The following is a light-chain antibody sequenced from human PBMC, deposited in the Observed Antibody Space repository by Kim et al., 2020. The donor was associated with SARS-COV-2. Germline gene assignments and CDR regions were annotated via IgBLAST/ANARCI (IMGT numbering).Light chain of an antibody. CDR1: GGSIANNY. J-gene: IGLJ3*02. CDR3: QSFDTSVWV. Sequence: GKTVTISCTRSGGSIANNYVQWYQKRPGSAPTTVIYEDNLRPSEVPDRFSGSIDSSSNSASLTISGLKTEDEADYYCQSFDTSVWVFGGGTQLTVL. CDR2: EDN. V-gene: IGLV6-57*03.